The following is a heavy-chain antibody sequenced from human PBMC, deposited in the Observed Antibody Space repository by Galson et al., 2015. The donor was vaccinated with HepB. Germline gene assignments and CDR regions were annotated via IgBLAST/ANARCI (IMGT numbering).Heavy chain of an antibody. CDR3: ASTWPHYYMDV. D-gene: IGHD3-16*01. CDR2: ISYDGSNK. Sequence: SLRLSCAASGFTFSSYGMHWVRQAPGKGLEWVAVISYDGSNKYYADSVKGRFTISRDNSKNTPYLQMNSLRAEDTAVYYCASTWPHYYMDVWGKGTTVTVSS. V-gene: IGHV3-30*03. CDR1: GFTFSSYG. J-gene: IGHJ6*03.